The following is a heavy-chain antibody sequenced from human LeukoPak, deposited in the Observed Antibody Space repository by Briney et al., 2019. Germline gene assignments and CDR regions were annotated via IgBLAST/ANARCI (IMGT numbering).Heavy chain of an antibody. J-gene: IGHJ6*03. CDR1: GGSISSYY. V-gene: IGHV4-59*12. CDR2: IYYSGST. Sequence: SETLSLTCTVSGGSISSYYWSWIRQPPGKGLEWIGYIYYSGSTNYNPSLKSRVTISVDTSKNQFSLKLSSVTAADTAVYYCARNRLWIQLWLRRAGYMDVWGKGTTVTVSS. D-gene: IGHD5-18*01. CDR3: ARNRLWIQLWLRRAGYMDV.